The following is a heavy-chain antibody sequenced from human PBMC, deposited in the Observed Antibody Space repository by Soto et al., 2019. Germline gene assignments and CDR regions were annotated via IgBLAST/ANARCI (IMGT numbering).Heavy chain of an antibody. D-gene: IGHD5-18*01. Sequence: PSVKDCCQGSGYSFNSYGISWVRQAPGQGLEWMGWISDHNGNTNYAEKLQDRVTMTTDTSTSTAYMELRSLRSDDTAGYYCARMDMYTTMGTLDVWGLGTTGTVSS. J-gene: IGHJ6*02. CDR1: GYSFNSYG. CDR2: ISDHNGNT. V-gene: IGHV1-18*04. CDR3: ARMDMYTTMGTLDV.